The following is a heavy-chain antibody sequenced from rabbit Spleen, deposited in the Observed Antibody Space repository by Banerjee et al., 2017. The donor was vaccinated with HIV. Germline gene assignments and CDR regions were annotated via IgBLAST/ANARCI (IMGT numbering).Heavy chain of an antibody. J-gene: IGHJ4*01. CDR2: INSFSGRP. Sequence: QEHLVESGGGLVQPEGSLTLACKASGFDFSDGYEMCWVRQAPGKGLEWIASINSFSGRPVYATWAKVRFTVSRASWTTVTLQMTSLTAADTASYFCAREGGIVVAGAFNLLGPGTLVTVS. CDR3: AREGGIVVAGAFNL. D-gene: IGHD4-1*01. V-gene: IGHV1S45*01. CDR1: GFDFSDGYE.